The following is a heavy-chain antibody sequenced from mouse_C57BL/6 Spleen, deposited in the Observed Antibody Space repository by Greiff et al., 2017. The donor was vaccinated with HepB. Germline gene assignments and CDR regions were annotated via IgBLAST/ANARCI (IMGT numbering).Heavy chain of an antibody. J-gene: IGHJ3*01. CDR2: IRNKANGYTT. CDR3: ARWDDGYSWFAY. Sequence: EVMLVESGGGLVQPGGSLSLSCAASGFTFTDYYMSWVRQPPGKALEWLGFIRNKANGYTTEYSASVKGRFTISRDNSQSILYLQMNALRAEDSATYYCARWDDGYSWFAYWGQGTLVTVSA. V-gene: IGHV7-3*01. D-gene: IGHD2-3*01. CDR1: GFTFTDYY.